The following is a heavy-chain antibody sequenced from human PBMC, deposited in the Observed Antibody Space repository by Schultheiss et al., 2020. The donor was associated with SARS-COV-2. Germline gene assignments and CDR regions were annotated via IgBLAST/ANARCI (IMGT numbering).Heavy chain of an antibody. D-gene: IGHD4-11*01. CDR3: AKGRGADPTYSNYFDY. V-gene: IGHV3-9*01. Sequence: SLKISCAASGFTFDDYAMHWVRQAPGKGLEWVSGISWNSGDIDYADSVKGRFTISRDNAKNSLYLQMNSLRAEDTALYYCAKGRGADPTYSNYFDYWGQGTLVTVSS. J-gene: IGHJ4*02. CDR1: GFTFDDYA. CDR2: ISWNSGDI.